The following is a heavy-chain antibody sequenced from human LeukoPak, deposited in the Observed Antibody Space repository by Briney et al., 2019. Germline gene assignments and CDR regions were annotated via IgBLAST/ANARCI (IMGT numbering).Heavy chain of an antibody. V-gene: IGHV3-30*02. D-gene: IGHD6-13*01. CDR3: AKAPGIAGFYMDV. CDR2: IRSDGSDK. CDR1: GFSFSSYG. J-gene: IGHJ6*03. Sequence: GGSLRLSCAASGFSFSSYGMHWVRQAPGKGLEWVAIIRSDGSDKSYTHSVEGRFTISRDNSRNTLYLQMNSLRAEDTVVYFCAKAPGIAGFYMDVWGKGTTVTVSS.